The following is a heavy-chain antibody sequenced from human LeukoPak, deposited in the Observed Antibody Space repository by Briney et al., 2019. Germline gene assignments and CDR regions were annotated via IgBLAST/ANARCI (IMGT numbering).Heavy chain of an antibody. V-gene: IGHV3-74*01. D-gene: IGHD1-7*01. CDR3: IRDLNWNYGDY. J-gene: IGHJ4*02. Sequence: RSGGSLRLSCATSGFTFSSYSMRWVRQAPGKGLVWVSRIKTDGTTTTYADSVKGRFTISRDNAKNTLYLQMDSLRADDTAVYYCIRDLNWNYGDYWGQGTLVTVSS. CDR1: GFTFSSYS. CDR2: IKTDGTTT.